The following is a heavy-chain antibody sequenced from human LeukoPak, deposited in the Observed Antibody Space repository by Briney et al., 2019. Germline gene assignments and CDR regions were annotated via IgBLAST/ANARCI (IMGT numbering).Heavy chain of an antibody. CDR2: IKQDGSEK. V-gene: IGHV3-7*01. J-gene: IGHJ4*02. D-gene: IGHD3-10*01. CDR3: ARGSITMVRGVTDFDY. CDR1: GFTFSGYW. Sequence: GGSLRLSCAASGFTFSGYWMTWVRQAPGRGLEWVANIKQDGSEKYYVDSVKGRFTISRDNAKNSLYLQMNSLRAEDTAVYYCARGSITMVRGVTDFDYWGQGTLVTVSS.